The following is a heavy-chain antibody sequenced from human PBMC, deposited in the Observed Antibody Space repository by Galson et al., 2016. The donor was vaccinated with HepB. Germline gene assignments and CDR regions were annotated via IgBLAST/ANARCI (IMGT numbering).Heavy chain of an antibody. CDR3: AKSQFALPDSGWFNAFDL. D-gene: IGHD6-19*01. CDR1: GFSFSNSG. V-gene: IGHV3-23*01. J-gene: IGHJ3*01. Sequence: SLRLSCAASGFSFSNSGMSWVRQAPGRGLEWVSSISSSDGRTWYADSVRGRFTISTDNSKTTLYVQMNSLRVDDSAIYYCAKSQFALPDSGWFNAFDLWGQGTMLTVSS. CDR2: ISSSDGRT.